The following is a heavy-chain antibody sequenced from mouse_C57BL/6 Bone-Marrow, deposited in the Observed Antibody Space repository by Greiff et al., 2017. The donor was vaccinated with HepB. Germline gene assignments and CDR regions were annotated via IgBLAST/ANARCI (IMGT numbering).Heavy chain of an antibody. J-gene: IGHJ3*01. CDR1: GYTFTNYW. V-gene: IGHV1-63*01. D-gene: IGHD1-1*01. CDR2: IYPGGGYT. Sequence: VQLQQSGAELVRPGTSVKMSCKASGYTFTNYWIGWAKQRPGHGLEWIGDIYPGGGYTNYNEKFKGKATLTADKSSSTAYMQFSSLTSEDSAIYYCARWVQRYQRGFAYWGQGTLVTVSA. CDR3: ARWVQRYQRGFAY.